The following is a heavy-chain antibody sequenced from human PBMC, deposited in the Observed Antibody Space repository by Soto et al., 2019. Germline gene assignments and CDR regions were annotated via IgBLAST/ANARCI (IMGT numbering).Heavy chain of an antibody. D-gene: IGHD2-21*02. V-gene: IGHV1-18*01. Sequence: QVQVVQSGPELKKPGASVKVSCKAQGYIFTKYGIDWVRQAPGHGREWMGLINVYNGDRKVAQKFQDRVSMTTDTATDTAYMELKSLRSGDTAVYYCARLQLGGDRMLNWFDPWGQGTLVTVSS. CDR2: INVYNGDR. CDR1: GYIFTKYG. J-gene: IGHJ5*02. CDR3: ARLQLGGDRMLNWFDP.